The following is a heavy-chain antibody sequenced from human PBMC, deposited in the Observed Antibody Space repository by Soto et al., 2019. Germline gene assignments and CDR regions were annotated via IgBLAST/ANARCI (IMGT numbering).Heavy chain of an antibody. J-gene: IGHJ3*02. D-gene: IGHD3-22*01. CDR1: GVTFSSAW. V-gene: IGHV3-15*01. CDR3: TTDARDYYDTTGPGAFDI. CDR2: IKSKTEGGTT. Sequence: PGGSLRLSCAASGVTFSSAWMSWVRQAPGKGLEWGGRIKSKTEGGTTDYAAPMRGRFTISRDDSKDTLYLQMNSLKTEDTATYYCTTDARDYYDTTGPGAFDIWGQGILVTVSS.